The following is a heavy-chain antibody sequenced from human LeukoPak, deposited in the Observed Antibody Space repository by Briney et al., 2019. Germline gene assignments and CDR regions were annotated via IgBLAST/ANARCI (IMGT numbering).Heavy chain of an antibody. CDR3: ARRVRRDGYNSMYYFDY. D-gene: IGHD5-24*01. CDR1: GGSISSGGYS. V-gene: IGHV4-30-2*02. Sequence: PSETLSLTCAVSGGSISSGGYSWSWIRQPPGKGLEWIGYIYHSGSTYYNPSLKSRVTISVDTSKNQFTLKLSSVTAADTAVYYCARRVRRDGYNSMYYFDYWGQGTLVTVSS. CDR2: IYHSGST. J-gene: IGHJ4*02.